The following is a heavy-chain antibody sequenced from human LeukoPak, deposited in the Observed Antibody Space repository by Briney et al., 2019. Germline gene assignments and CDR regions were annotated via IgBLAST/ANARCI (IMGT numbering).Heavy chain of an antibody. CDR3: ARVRANYYDSSGYLLDY. J-gene: IGHJ4*02. CDR2: IPYDGSDK. Sequence: GGSLRLSCAASGFTFSAFGMHWVRQAPGKGLEWVTFIPYDGSDKYYADSVKGRFTISRDNSKNTLYLQMNNMRTEDTAVYYCARVRANYYDSSGYLLDYWGQGTLVTVSS. CDR1: GFTFSAFG. D-gene: IGHD3-22*01. V-gene: IGHV3-30*19.